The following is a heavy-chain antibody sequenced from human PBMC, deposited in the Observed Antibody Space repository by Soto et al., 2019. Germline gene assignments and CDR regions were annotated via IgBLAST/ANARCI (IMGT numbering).Heavy chain of an antibody. CDR2: IIPFLDKT. CDR3: ARPVAAGVAYLGFEP. V-gene: IGHV1-69*02. CDR1: GGSLSSYP. D-gene: IGHD6-13*01. Sequence: QVLLVQSGAELKKPGSSLKVSCKASGGSLSSYPISWLRQAPGQGLEWMGRIIPFLDKTDYAPKFQGRVTITADKATTTVYLERSSLTSDATGVYYCARPVAAGVAYLGFEPGGQGTLVTVSS. J-gene: IGHJ5*02.